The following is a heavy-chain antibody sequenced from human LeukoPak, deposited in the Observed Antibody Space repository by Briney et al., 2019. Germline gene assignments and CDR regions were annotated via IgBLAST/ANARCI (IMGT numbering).Heavy chain of an antibody. Sequence: GGSLRLSCVVSGFTVSSNYMSWVRQAPGKGLEWVSVLYSGGNTYHADSVRGRFTISRDNSKNTVYLQMNSLRAEDTAVYYCARGSSGYYYSLLGYWGQGTLVTVSS. D-gene: IGHD3-22*01. V-gene: IGHV3-53*01. CDR1: GFTVSSNY. CDR3: ARGSSGYYYSLLGY. CDR2: LYSGGNT. J-gene: IGHJ4*02.